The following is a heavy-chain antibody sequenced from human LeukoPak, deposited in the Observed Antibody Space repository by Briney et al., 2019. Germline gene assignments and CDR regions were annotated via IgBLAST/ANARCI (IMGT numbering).Heavy chain of an antibody. D-gene: IGHD5-24*01. CDR3: AKSYLEMAYLLCFDY. CDR1: GFIFSSDA. Sequence: GGSLRLSCAASGFIFSSDAMSWVRQAPGKGLEWVSGISGRGVGTYSADFVKGRFTISRDNSKNTLYLQMNSLRAEDTAVYYCAKSYLEMAYLLCFDYWGQGTLVTVSS. J-gene: IGHJ4*02. CDR2: ISGRGVGT. V-gene: IGHV3-23*01.